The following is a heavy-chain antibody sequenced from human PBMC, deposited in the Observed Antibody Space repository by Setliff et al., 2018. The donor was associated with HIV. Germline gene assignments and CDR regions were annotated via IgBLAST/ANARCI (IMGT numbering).Heavy chain of an antibody. CDR3: ARHNVGATAFDY. Sequence: PSETLSLTCTVSGGSISSSSYYWGWIRQPPGKGLEWIGSIYYSGSTYYNPSLKGRVTISVDTSKSQFSLKLSSVTAADTAACYCARHNVGATAFDYWGQGTLVTVSS. D-gene: IGHD1-26*01. CDR1: GGSISSSSYY. CDR2: IYYSGST. J-gene: IGHJ4*02. V-gene: IGHV4-39*01.